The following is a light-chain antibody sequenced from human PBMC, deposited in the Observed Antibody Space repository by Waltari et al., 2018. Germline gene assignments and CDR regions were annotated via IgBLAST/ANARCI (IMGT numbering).Light chain of an antibody. CDR1: SSDDGGYNH. V-gene: IGLV2-14*03. Sequence: QSALTQPASVSGSPGQSITLSSTGTSSDDGGYNHVSWYQQHPGKAPKRMIYDVSNRPSAVSNRFSGSKSGKTASLTSSGLQAEDEAYYYCSSYISSSTLELFGGGTSLTVL. CDR2: DVS. CDR3: SSYISSSTLEL. J-gene: IGLJ2*01.